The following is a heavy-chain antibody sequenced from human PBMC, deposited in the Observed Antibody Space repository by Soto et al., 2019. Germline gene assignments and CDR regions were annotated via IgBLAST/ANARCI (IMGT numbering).Heavy chain of an antibody. V-gene: IGHV4-39*07. D-gene: IGHD2-2*01. CDR3: ARGRAKYCSSTSCYETYYYSYYYMDV. Sequence: PSETLSLTCTVSGGSISSSSYYWGWIRQPPGKGLEWIGSIYHSGSTNYNPSLKSRVTISVDTSKNQFSLKLSSVTAADTAVYYCARGRAKYCSSTSCYETYYYSYYYMDVWAKGPRSPSP. CDR2: IYHSGST. CDR1: GGSISSSSYY. J-gene: IGHJ6*03.